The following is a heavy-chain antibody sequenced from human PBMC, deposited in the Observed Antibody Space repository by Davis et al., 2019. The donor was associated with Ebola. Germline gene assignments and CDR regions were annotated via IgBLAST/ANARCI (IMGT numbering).Heavy chain of an antibody. CDR1: GFTFGDYF. V-gene: IGHV3-11*01. J-gene: IGHJ6*02. CDR2: ISAGGTII. CDR3: ARAQLRATTFVRTGGMNV. Sequence: PGGSLRLSCAASGFTFGDYFMSWIRQAPGKGLEWISYISAGGTIIYYADSVKGRFTISRDNAKNSLYLQMSSLRAEDAAVYYCARAQLRATTFVRTGGMNVWGQGTTVTVSS. D-gene: IGHD1-26*01.